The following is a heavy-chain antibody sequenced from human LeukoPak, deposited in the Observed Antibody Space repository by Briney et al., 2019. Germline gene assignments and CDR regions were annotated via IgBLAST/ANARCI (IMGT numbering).Heavy chain of an antibody. V-gene: IGHV1-2*06. CDR2: INPNSGGT. J-gene: IGHJ3*02. Sequence: ASVKVSCKASGYTFTGYYMHWVRQAPGQGLEWMGRINPNSGGTNYAQKFQGRVTMTRDTSISTAYMELSRLRSDDTAVYYCARGQYYYDSSGSHPDAFDIWGQGTMVTVSS. CDR3: ARGQYYYDSSGSHPDAFDI. CDR1: GYTFTGYY. D-gene: IGHD3-22*01.